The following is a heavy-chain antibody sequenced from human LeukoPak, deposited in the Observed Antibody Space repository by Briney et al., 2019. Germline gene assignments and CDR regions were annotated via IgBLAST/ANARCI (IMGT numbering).Heavy chain of an antibody. V-gene: IGHV3-7*01. CDR3: ARDAIAAVANNWFDP. CDR2: IKQDGSEK. CDR1: GFTFSSYW. D-gene: IGHD6-13*01. J-gene: IGHJ5*02. Sequence: GVSLRLSCAASGFTFSSYWMSWVRQAPGKGLEWVANIKQDGSEKYYVDSVKGRFTISRDNAKNSLYLQMNSLRAEDTAVYYCARDAIAAVANNWFDPWGQGTLVTVSS.